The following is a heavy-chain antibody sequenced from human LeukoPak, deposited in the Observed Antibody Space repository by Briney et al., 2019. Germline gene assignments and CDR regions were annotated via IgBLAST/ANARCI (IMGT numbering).Heavy chain of an antibody. CDR2: IYTSGST. J-gene: IGHJ4*02. D-gene: IGHD5-18*01. V-gene: IGHV4-61*02. CDR1: GGSISSSSYY. CDR3: ARELGYTYGSNFDH. Sequence: SETLSLTCTVSGGSISSSSYYWSWIRQPAGKGLEWIGRIYTSGSTDYNPSLKNRVTMSVDTSKNQFSLNLRSVTAADTAVYYCARELGYTYGSNFDHWGQGTLVTVSS.